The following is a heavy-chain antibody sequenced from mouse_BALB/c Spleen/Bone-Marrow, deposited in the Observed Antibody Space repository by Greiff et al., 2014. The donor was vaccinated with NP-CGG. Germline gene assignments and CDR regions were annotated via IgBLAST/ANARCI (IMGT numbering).Heavy chain of an antibody. D-gene: IGHD2-4*01. Sequence: VMLVESGPGLVAPSQSLSITCTVSGFSLTDYGVSWVRQSPGKGLEWLGMIWGDGSTDYNSALRSRLSISKDNSKSQVFLKMNSLQTDDTARYYCARDSFLITRALDYWGQGTSVTVSS. V-gene: IGHV2-6-7*01. CDR2: IWGDGST. CDR1: GFSLTDYG. J-gene: IGHJ4*01. CDR3: ARDSFLITRALDY.